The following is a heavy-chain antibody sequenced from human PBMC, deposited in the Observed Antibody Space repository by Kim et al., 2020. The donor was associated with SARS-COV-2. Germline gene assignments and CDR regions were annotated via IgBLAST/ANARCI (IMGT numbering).Heavy chain of an antibody. D-gene: IGHD6-6*01. CDR3: AKESSFDY. CDR1: GFTFSSYA. CDR2: ISYDGSNK. J-gene: IGHJ4*02. V-gene: IGHV3-30*04. Sequence: GGSLRLSCAASGFTFSSYAMHWVRQAPGKGLEWVALISYDGSNKYYVDSVKGRFTISRDNSKNTLYLQMNSLRAEDTAVYYCAKESSFDYWGQGTLATVS.